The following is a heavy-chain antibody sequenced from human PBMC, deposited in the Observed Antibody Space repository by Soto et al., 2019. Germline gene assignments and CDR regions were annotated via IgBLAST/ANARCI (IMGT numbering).Heavy chain of an antibody. CDR1: GGSTSGYY. D-gene: IGHD3-10*01. CDR3: ARDRSMDGGYYFDY. J-gene: IGHJ4*02. CDR2: IYYTGNT. Sequence: PSETLSLTCTVSGGSTSGYYWSRIRQPPGKGLEWIGYIYYTGNTNYNPSLKCRVTISVDTSKNQFSLKLSSVTAADTALYYCARDRSMDGGYYFDYWGPGTLVTVSS. V-gene: IGHV4-59*01.